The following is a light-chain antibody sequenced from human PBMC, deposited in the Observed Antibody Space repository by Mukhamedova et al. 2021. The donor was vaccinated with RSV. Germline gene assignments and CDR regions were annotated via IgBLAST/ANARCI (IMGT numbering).Light chain of an antibody. CDR2: RSN. Sequence: QLPGTAPRPLICRSNQRPSGVPDRFSGSKSGTSASLAISGLRSEDEADYYCASWDDRLSGVVFGGGTKLTVL. J-gene: IGLJ2*01. CDR3: ASWDDRLSGVV. V-gene: IGLV1-47*01.